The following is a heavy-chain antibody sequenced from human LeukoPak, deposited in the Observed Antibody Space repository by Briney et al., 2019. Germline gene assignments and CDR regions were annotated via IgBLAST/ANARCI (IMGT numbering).Heavy chain of an antibody. CDR1: GFTFSSYS. CDR2: ISSSSSTI. V-gene: IGHV3-48*04. Sequence: PGGSLRLSCAASGFTFSSYSMNWVRRAPGKGLEWVSYISSSSSTIYYADSVKGRFTISRDNAKNSLYLQMNSLRAEDTAVYYCARGRLVAFDIWGQGTMVTVSS. D-gene: IGHD6-19*01. CDR3: ARGRLVAFDI. J-gene: IGHJ3*02.